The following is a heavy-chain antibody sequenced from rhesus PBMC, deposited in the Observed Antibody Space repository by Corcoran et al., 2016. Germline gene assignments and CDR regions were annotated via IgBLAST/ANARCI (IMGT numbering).Heavy chain of an antibody. Sequence: EVQLVESGGGLVQPGGSLRLSCAASGFTFSDYYMSWVRQAPGKGLEWVSSISSASSYIYYADSVKGRFTISRDNAKNSLSLQMNSLKTEDTAVYYCTREREYCTGSDQCAFDFWRQGLRVTVSS. CDR2: ISSASSYI. CDR1: GFTFSDYY. CDR3: TREREYCTGSDQCAFDF. J-gene: IGHJ3*01. V-gene: IGHV3S16*01. D-gene: IGHD2-21*01.